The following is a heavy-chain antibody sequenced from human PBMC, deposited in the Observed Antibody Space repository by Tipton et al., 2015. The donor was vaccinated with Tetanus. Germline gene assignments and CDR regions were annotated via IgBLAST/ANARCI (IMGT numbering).Heavy chain of an antibody. D-gene: IGHD6-19*01. CDR3: ARRWLVGNGLDV. CDR1: GASMIGGGYF. CDR2: IFYSGRT. V-gene: IGHV4-31*03. J-gene: IGHJ6*02. Sequence: TLSLTCNVSGASMIGGGYFWSWVRQHPGKGLEWIGHIFYSGRTEYTPSLRGRATISVDTSKNQFSLKLSSVTAADTAVYYCARRWLVGNGLDVWGQGTTVTVSS.